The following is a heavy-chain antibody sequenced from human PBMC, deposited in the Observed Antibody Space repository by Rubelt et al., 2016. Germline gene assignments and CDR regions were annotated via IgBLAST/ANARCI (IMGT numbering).Heavy chain of an antibody. D-gene: IGHD6-13*01. Sequence: QVQLVQSGAEVKKPGSSVKVSCKASGGTFSSYAISWVRQAPGQGLEWMGGILPLFGNANYALKFQGRVTITAGKSTSTAYMELSSLRSEDTAVYYCARAFSSWYVGSYFDYWGQGTLVTVSS. CDR2: ILPLFGNA. J-gene: IGHJ4*02. CDR3: ARAFSSWYVGSYFDY. V-gene: IGHV1-69*06. CDR1: GGTFSSYA.